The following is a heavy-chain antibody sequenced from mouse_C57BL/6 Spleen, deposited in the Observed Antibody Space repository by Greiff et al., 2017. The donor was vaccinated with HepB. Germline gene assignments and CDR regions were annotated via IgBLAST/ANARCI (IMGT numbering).Heavy chain of an antibody. D-gene: IGHD1-1*01. CDR2: IDPSDSET. Sequence: VQLQQPGAELVRPGSSVKLSCKASGYTFTSYWMHWVKQRPIQGLEWIGNIDPSDSETHYNQKFKDKATLTVDKSSSTAYMQLSSLTSEDSAVYYCARNLYYGSSHYYAMDYWGQGTSVTVSS. J-gene: IGHJ4*01. V-gene: IGHV1-52*01. CDR1: GYTFTSYW. CDR3: ARNLYYGSSHYYAMDY.